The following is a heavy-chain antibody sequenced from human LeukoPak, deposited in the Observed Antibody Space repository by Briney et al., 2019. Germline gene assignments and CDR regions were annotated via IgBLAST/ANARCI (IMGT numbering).Heavy chain of an antibody. J-gene: IGHJ6*03. V-gene: IGHV4-61*02. D-gene: IGHD3-10*01. CDR1: GGSISSGSYY. CDR3: ARNREGHALWFGELFRYHYYYMDV. Sequence: PSETLSLTCTVSGGSISSGSYYWSWIRQPAGKGLEWIGRIYTSGSTNYNPSLKSRVTISVDTSKNQFSLKLSSVTAADTAVYYCARNREGHALWFGELFRYHYYYMDVWGKGTTVTISS. CDR2: IYTSGST.